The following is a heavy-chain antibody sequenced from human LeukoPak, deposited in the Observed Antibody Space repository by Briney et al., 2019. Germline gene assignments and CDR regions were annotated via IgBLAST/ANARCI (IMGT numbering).Heavy chain of an antibody. Sequence: ASVKVSCKASGGTFSSYAISWVRQAPGQGLEWMGRIIPILGIANYAQKFQGRVTITADKSTSTAYMELSSLRSEDTAVYYCARGAEGNWFDPWAREPWSPSPQ. CDR1: GGTFSSYA. CDR2: IIPILGIA. CDR3: ARGAEGNWFDP. V-gene: IGHV1-69*04. J-gene: IGHJ5*02.